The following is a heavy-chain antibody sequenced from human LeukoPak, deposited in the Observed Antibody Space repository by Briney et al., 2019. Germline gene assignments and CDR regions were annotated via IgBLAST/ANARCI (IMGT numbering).Heavy chain of an antibody. Sequence: GESLKISCKGSGYSFTSYWIGWVRQMPGKGLEWMGIIYPGDSDTRYSPSFQGQVTISADKSISTAYLQWSSLKASDTAMYYCARSRLATTTAYSSGWYLNYWGQGTLVTVSS. V-gene: IGHV5-51*01. CDR3: ARSRLATTTAYSSGWYLNY. CDR1: GYSFTSYW. CDR2: IYPGDSDT. D-gene: IGHD6-19*01. J-gene: IGHJ4*02.